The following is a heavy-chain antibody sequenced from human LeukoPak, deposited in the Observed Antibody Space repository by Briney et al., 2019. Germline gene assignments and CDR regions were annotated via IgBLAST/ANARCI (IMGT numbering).Heavy chain of an antibody. J-gene: IGHJ1*01. CDR1: GFLFKSYG. V-gene: IGHV3-74*01. CDR2: IKSDGKT. D-gene: IGHD3-22*01. Sequence: SGGSLRLSCGASGFLFKSYGMPWVRQSPGKGLVWVSRIKSDGKTNYADSVKGRFTISRDNAKNTVSLQMDSLRAEDTGVYYCARAPSEVGGYYPEYFRHWGQGTLVTVSS. CDR3: ARAPSEVGGYYPEYFRH.